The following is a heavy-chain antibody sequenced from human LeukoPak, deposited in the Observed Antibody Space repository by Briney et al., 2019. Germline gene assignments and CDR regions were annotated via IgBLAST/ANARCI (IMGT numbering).Heavy chain of an antibody. Sequence: PGGSLRLSCAASGFTFSNYWMTWVRQAPGKGLEWVANIKHDGGEKNYVESVKGRLTISRDSSKNTLFLQMNRLRPEDAAVYYCAKAPVTTCRGAYCYPFDYWGQGTLVTVSS. CDR2: IKHDGGEK. J-gene: IGHJ4*02. D-gene: IGHD2-21*01. CDR3: AKAPVTTCRGAYCYPFDY. V-gene: IGHV3-7*03. CDR1: GFTFSNYW.